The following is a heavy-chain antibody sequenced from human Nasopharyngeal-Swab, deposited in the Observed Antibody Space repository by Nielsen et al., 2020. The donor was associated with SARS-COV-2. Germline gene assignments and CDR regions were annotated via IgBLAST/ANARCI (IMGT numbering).Heavy chain of an antibody. Sequence: ASVKLSCTASGYTFTSYGISWVRQAPGQGLEWMGWISAYNGNTNYAQKLQGRVTMTTDTSTSTAYMELRSLRSDDTAVYYCARLIMITFGGVIVMDMDAFDIWGQGTMVTVSS. CDR2: ISAYNGNT. J-gene: IGHJ3*02. V-gene: IGHV1-18*01. CDR1: GYTFTSYG. D-gene: IGHD3-16*02. CDR3: ARLIMITFGGVIVMDMDAFDI.